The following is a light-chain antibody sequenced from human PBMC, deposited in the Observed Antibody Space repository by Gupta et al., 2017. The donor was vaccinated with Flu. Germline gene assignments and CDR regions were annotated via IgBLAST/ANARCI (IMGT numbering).Light chain of an antibody. CDR3: QVWDSSRNHWV. CDR2: DDS. V-gene: IGLV3-21*02. CDR1: ESGSKG. J-gene: IGLJ3*02. Sequence: GGSESGSKGVYWKQRKPGPALVLVVADDSGRRAGIPEQFAGSNSGNTATLTISRVEAGDEADFYCQVWDSSRNHWVFGGGTKLTVL.